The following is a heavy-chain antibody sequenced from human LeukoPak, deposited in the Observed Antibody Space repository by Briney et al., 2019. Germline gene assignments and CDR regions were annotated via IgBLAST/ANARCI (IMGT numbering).Heavy chain of an antibody. D-gene: IGHD3-10*01. CDR2: LNPNSGGT. V-gene: IGHV1-2*02. J-gene: IGHJ1*01. Sequence: ASVNVSCKASGYTFTGFCIHWVRQAPGQGLEWMGWLNPNSGGTNYAQNFQGRVTMTRDTSISTGYMELSRLRSDDTAVYYCARDLDNYSGSGSYYNGDPLFQHWGQGTLVTVSS. CDR3: ARDLDNYSGSGSYYNGDPLFQH. CDR1: GYTFTGFC.